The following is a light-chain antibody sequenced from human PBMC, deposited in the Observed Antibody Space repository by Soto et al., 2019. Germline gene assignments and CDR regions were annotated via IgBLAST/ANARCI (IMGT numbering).Light chain of an antibody. J-gene: IGLJ1*01. CDR3: ASYTSSSTA. V-gene: IGLV2-14*01. CDR1: SNDVGGYDY. CDR2: EVS. Sequence: QSALTQPASVSGSPGLSITISCSGTSNDVGGYDYVSWYRQHPDRAPRLLIYEVSNRPSGISDRFSGSRSGNTASLTISGLQADDEADYYCASYTSSSTAFGTGTKLTVL.